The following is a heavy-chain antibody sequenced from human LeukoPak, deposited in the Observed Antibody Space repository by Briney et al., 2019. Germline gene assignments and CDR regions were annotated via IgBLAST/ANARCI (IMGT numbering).Heavy chain of an antibody. CDR1: GFTFDDYA. CDR3: AKDLGPSGAAWFDP. D-gene: IGHD4-17*01. J-gene: IGHJ5*02. Sequence: GGSLRLSCAASGFTFDDYAMHWVRQAPGKGLEWVSLISGDGDSTYYADSVKGRFTISRDNSKNSLYLQMNSLRTGDTALYYCAKDLGPSGAAWFDPWGQGTLVTVSS. V-gene: IGHV3-43*02. CDR2: ISGDGDST.